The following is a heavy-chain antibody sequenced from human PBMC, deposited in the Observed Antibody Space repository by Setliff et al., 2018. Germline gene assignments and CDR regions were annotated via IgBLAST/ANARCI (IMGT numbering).Heavy chain of an antibody. V-gene: IGHV3-21*01. J-gene: IGHJ4*02. D-gene: IGHD2-8*01. CDR1: GFTFNSYA. CDR3: ARNGGLDY. Sequence: GGSLRLSCAASGFTFNSYAMNWVRQAPGKGLEWVSGISGSGSEKYYVDSVKGRFTISRDNTRNSLYLQMNSLRAEDTAVYYCARNGGLDYWGQGALVTVSS. CDR2: ISGSGSEK.